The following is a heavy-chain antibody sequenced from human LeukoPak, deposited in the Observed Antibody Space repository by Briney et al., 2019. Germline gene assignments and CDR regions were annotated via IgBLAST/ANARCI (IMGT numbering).Heavy chain of an antibody. CDR3: ARQLPTAAAGTRGYFDY. CDR2: LYYGENA. J-gene: IGHJ4*02. V-gene: IGHV4-39*01. Sequence: SETLSLTCTVSGDSISPISSSTYYWGWIRQAPGKGLEWIGSLYYGENAHYNPSLKSRATLSVDTSNNQFSLKLTSVTAADAAVYFCARQLPTAAAGTRGYFDYWGQGAVVTVSS. D-gene: IGHD6-25*01. CDR1: GDSISPISSSTYY.